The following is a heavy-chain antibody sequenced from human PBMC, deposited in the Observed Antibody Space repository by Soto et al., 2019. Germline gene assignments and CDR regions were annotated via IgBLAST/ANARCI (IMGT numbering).Heavy chain of an antibody. CDR2: INHSGST. Sequence: SETLSLTCAVYGGSFSGYYWSWIRQPPGKGLEWIGEINHSGSTNYNPSLKSRVTISVDTSKNQFPLKLSSVTAADTAVYYCARGRGYSYGPNDYWGQGTLVTVSS. CDR3: ARGRGYSYGPNDY. D-gene: IGHD5-18*01. CDR1: GGSFSGYY. J-gene: IGHJ4*02. V-gene: IGHV4-34*01.